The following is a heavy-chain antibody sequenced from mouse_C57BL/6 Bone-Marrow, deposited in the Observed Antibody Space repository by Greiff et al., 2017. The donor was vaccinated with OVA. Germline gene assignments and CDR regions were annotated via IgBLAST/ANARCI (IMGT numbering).Heavy chain of an antibody. V-gene: IGHV1-69*01. CDR2: IDPSDSYT. Sequence: VKLQQPGAELVMPGASVKLSCKASGYTFTSYWMHWVKQRPGQGLEWIGEIDPSDSYTNYNQKFKGKSTLTVDKSSSTAYMQLSSLTSEDSAVYYCARPHYYGSSYGFDYWGQGTTLTVSS. CDR1: GYTFTSYW. D-gene: IGHD1-1*01. CDR3: ARPHYYGSSYGFDY. J-gene: IGHJ2*01.